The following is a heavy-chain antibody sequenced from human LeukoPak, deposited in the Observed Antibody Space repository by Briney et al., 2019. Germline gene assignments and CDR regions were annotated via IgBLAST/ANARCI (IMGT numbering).Heavy chain of an antibody. J-gene: IGHJ5*01. CDR2: ISTYNGNT. D-gene: IGHD6-13*01. CDR1: GYTFTSYG. V-gene: IGHV1-18*01. Sequence: GSVKDSCKASGYTFTSYGISWVRQAPGQRLEWMGWISTYNGNTNYAQTLEGRVTLHSDTPTSTAYMELRSLRAADTAVYYCARDFNPAGYSSSWYDSWGQGTLVTVSS. CDR3: ARDFNPAGYSSSWYDS.